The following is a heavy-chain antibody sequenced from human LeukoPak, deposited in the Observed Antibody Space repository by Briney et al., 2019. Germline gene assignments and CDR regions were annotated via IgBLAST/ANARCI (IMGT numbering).Heavy chain of an antibody. CDR1: GYTFTSYD. D-gene: IGHD1-26*01. CDR3: EKKWGATIGYYYYYYMDV. J-gene: IGHJ6*03. CDR2: MNPNSGNT. Sequence: GASVRVSCKASGYTFTSYDINWVRQATGQGLEWMGWMNPNSGNTGYAQKFQGRVTMTRNTSISTAYMELSSLRSEDTAVYYCEKKWGATIGYYYYYYMDVWGKGTTVTVSS. V-gene: IGHV1-8*01.